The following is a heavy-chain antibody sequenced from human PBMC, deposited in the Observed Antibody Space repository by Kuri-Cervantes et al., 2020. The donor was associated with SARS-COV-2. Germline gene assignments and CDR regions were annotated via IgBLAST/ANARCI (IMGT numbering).Heavy chain of an antibody. CDR3: ARGDRNYSSSWYGDAFDI. CDR1: GYTFTSYD. Sequence: ASVKVSCKASGYTFTSYDINWVRQATGQGLEWMGWMNPNSGNTGYAQKFQGRVTNTRNTSISTAYMELSSLRSEDTAVYYCARGDRNYSSSWYGDAFDIWGQGTMVTVSS. V-gene: IGHV1-8*03. CDR2: MNPNSGNT. J-gene: IGHJ3*02. D-gene: IGHD6-13*01.